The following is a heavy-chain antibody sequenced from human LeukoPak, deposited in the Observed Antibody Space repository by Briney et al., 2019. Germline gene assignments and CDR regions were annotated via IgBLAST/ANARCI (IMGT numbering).Heavy chain of an antibody. V-gene: IGHV1-24*01. Sequence: ASVKVSCKVSGYTLTELSMHWVRQAPGKGLEWMGGFDPEDGETIYAQKFQGRVTMTEDTSTDTAYMELSSLRSEDTAVYYCATDLQTGYYPISFHAFDIWGQGTMVTVSS. CDR1: GYTLTELS. J-gene: IGHJ3*02. CDR2: FDPEDGET. D-gene: IGHD3-9*01. CDR3: ATDLQTGYYPISFHAFDI.